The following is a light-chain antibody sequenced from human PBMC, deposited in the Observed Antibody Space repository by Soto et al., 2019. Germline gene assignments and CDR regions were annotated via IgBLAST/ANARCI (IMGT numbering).Light chain of an antibody. V-gene: IGKV1-5*03. CDR2: KAS. CDR3: QQYHTFSIA. J-gene: IGKJ5*01. CDR1: ETTSNW. Sequence: DIPMTQSPSTLSASVGDSVNFTCRASETTSNWLAWYQQKPGKAPKLLIYKASTLEKGVPSRFRGSGSGTDFTLTITHLQPDDFATYYCQQYHTFSIAFGQGTRLEIK.